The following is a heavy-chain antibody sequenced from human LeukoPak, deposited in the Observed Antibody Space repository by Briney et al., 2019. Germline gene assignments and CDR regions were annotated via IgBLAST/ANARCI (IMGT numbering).Heavy chain of an antibody. D-gene: IGHD3-9*01. CDR1: GYTFTSYD. CDR2: ISAYNGNT. J-gene: IGHJ5*02. CDR3: ARAILTARGGSWFDP. V-gene: IGHV1-18*01. Sequence: ASVKVSCKASGYTFTSYDINWVRQATGQGLEWMGWISAYNGNTNYAQKLQGRVTMTTDTSTSTAYMELRSLRSDDTAVYYCARAILTARGGSWFDPWGQGTLVTVSS.